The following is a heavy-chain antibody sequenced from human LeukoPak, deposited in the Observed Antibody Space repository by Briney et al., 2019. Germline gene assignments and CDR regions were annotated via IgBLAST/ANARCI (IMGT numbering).Heavy chain of an antibody. CDR3: ARDPQGRWYFDY. Sequence: GGSLRLSCAASGFTVSSNYMSWVRQAPGKGLEWVSVIYSGGSTYYADSVKGRFTISRDNSKNTLYLQMNSLRAEDTAVYYCARDPQGRWYFDYWGQGTLVTVSS. CDR1: GFTVSSNY. J-gene: IGHJ4*02. D-gene: IGHD4-23*01. CDR2: IYSGGST. V-gene: IGHV3-53*01.